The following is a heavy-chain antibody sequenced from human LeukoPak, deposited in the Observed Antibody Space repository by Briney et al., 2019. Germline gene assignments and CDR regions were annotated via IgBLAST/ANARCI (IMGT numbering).Heavy chain of an antibody. V-gene: IGHV3-48*01. D-gene: IGHD5-12*01. J-gene: IGHJ4*02. CDR2: ISSSSSTI. Sequence: GGSLRLSCAASGFTFSSYSMNWVRQAPGKGLEWVSYISSSSSTIYYADSVKGRFTISRDNAKNSLYLQMNSLRAEDTAVYYCARERTWRATAYWGQGTLVTVSS. CDR1: GFTFSSYS. CDR3: ARERTWRATAY.